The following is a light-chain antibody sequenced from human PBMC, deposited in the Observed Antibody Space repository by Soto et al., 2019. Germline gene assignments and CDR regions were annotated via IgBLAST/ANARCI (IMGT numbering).Light chain of an antibody. Sequence: ETVLTQSPGTLSLSPGERATLFCRASQSVTSNYLAWYQQKPGQAPRLLIYGASNRATGIPDRFSGSGSGTDFTLTISILEPEDFAVYYCQQHGTSPPSWTFVQGTKVEIK. CDR3: QQHGTSPPSWT. J-gene: IGKJ1*01. CDR2: GAS. CDR1: QSVTSNY. V-gene: IGKV3-20*01.